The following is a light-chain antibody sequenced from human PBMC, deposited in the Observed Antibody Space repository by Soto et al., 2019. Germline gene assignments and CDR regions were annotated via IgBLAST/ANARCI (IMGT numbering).Light chain of an antibody. CDR2: AAS. V-gene: IGKV1-39*01. J-gene: IGKJ4*02. CDR3: QQSYSTPLT. CDR1: QSISSY. Sequence: DIQMPQSPSSLSASVGDRVTMTCRASQSISSYLNWYQQKPGKAPKLLIYAASSLQSGVPSRFSGSGSGTDFTLTISSLQPEDFATYYCQQSYSTPLTFGGGTKVDIK.